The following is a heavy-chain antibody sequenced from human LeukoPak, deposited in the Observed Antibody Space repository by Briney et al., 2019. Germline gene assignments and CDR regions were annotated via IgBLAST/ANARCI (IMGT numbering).Heavy chain of an antibody. V-gene: IGHV3-21*01. CDR2: ISSSSSYI. D-gene: IGHD3-22*01. CDR1: GFTFSSYS. CDR3: ARVLDYYYDSSGLMDY. J-gene: IGHJ4*02. Sequence: GGSLRLSCAASGFTFSSYSKNWVRQAPGKGLEWVPSISSSSSYIYYADSVKGRFTISRDNAKNSLYLQMDSLRAEDTAVYYCARVLDYYYDSSGLMDYWGQGTLVTVSS.